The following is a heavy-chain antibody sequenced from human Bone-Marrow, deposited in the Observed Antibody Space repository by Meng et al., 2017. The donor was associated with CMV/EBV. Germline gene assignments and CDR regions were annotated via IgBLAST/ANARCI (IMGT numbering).Heavy chain of an antibody. Sequence: SETLSLTCAVYGGSFSGYYWSWIRQPPGKGLEWIGEINHSGSTNYKPSLKSRVTISVDTSKNQFSLKLSSVTAASTAVYYCARVPYDGSVLSGYYYYGMDVWGQGTTVTVSS. D-gene: IGHD3-10*01. CDR1: GGSFSGYY. J-gene: IGHJ6*02. CDR3: ARVPYDGSVLSGYYYYGMDV. V-gene: IGHV4-34*01. CDR2: INHSGST.